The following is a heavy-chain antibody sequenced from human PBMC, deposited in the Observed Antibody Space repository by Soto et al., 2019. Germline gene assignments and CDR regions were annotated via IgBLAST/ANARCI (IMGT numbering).Heavy chain of an antibody. Sequence: GSLRLSCAASGFTFSSYAMSWVRQAPGKGLEWVSAFSGGNGNTYYADSVKGRFTISRDNSKRMLFLQMHSLSAEDTAVYYCAKDQFHKAYCSGGTCPNYFDYWGQGTLVTVSS. D-gene: IGHD2-15*01. CDR2: FSGGNGNT. V-gene: IGHV3-23*01. CDR3: AKDQFHKAYCSGGTCPNYFDY. J-gene: IGHJ4*02. CDR1: GFTFSSYA.